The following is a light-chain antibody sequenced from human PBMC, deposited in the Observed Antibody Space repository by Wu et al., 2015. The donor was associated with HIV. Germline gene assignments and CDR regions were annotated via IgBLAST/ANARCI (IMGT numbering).Light chain of an antibody. J-gene: IGKJ2*01. CDR2: KTS. CDR1: QDISIW. V-gene: IGKV1-5*03. CDR3: QQYANHLYN. Sequence: DIQMTQSPSTLSTSVGDRVTITRRASQDISIWLAWYQQKPGKAPKLLISKTSNLEDGVPSRFSGSGSGTEFTLTISSLQPDDFATYYCQQYANHLYNFGQGTKLVIK.